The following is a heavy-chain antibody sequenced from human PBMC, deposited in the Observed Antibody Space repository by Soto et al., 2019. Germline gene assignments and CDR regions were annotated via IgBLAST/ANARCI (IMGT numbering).Heavy chain of an antibody. CDR1: GGSISSGDDF. D-gene: IGHD1-20*01. Sequence: QVQLQESGPGLVKPSQTLSLTCTVSGGSISSGDDFWTWFRQPPGKGLEWIGYIYYSGSTYYNPSLKSRLTMSVDTSKNQFSLKLSSVTAADTAVYYCARDRAKWKDYYYYGMDVWGQGTTVTVSS. J-gene: IGHJ6*02. CDR3: ARDRAKWKDYYYYGMDV. CDR2: IYYSGST. V-gene: IGHV4-30-4*01.